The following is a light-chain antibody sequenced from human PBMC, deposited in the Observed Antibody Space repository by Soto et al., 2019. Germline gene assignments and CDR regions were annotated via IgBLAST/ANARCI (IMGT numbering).Light chain of an antibody. CDR2: DAS. V-gene: IGKV1-33*01. Sequence: DIQMTQSPSSLSASVGDRITITCQASQDISNFLNWYQQKPGKAPKLLIYDASNLESGVPSRFSGGGSGTDFTLTISSLQPDDSATYYCQHYETYSSTFGQGTKVDIK. CDR1: QDISNF. J-gene: IGKJ1*01. CDR3: QHYETYSST.